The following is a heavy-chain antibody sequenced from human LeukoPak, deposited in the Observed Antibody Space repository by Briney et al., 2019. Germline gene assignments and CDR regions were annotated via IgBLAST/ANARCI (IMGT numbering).Heavy chain of an antibody. J-gene: IGHJ3*02. CDR3: ARRSYGYSYGQGAFDI. V-gene: IGHV5-51*01. D-gene: IGHD5-18*01. Sequence: GESLKISCKGSGYSFTSYWIGWVRQMPGKGLEWMGIIYPGDSDTRYSPSFQGQITISADKSISTAYLQWSSLKASDTAMYYCARRSYGYSYGQGAFDIWGQGTMVTVSS. CDR1: GYSFTSYW. CDR2: IYPGDSDT.